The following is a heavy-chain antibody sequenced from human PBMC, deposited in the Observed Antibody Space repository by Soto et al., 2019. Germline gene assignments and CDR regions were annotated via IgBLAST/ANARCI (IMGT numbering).Heavy chain of an antibody. J-gene: IGHJ6*02. V-gene: IGHV4-59*01. CDR3: ARGSWVVIAANYYYYYGMDV. D-gene: IGHD2-15*01. Sequence: LSETLSLTCTVSGGSISSYYWSWIRQPPGKGLEWIGYIYYSGSTNYNPSLKSRVTISVDTSKNQFSLKLSSVTAADTAVYYCARGSWVVIAANYYYYYGMDVWGQGTTVTVSS. CDR1: GGSISSYY. CDR2: IYYSGST.